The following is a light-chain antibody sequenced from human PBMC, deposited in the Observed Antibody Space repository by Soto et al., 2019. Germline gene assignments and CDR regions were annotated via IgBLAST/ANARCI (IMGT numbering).Light chain of an antibody. Sequence: QSVLTRPASVSGAPGQSITISCTGTSNDVGLYKYASCYQPHPRNAPTHMIYDVSNRPSGVSNRFSGSKSGNTASLIISGLQAEDEADYYCSSYPRSSTLSTYFFGTGTKVTVL. CDR1: SNDVGLYKY. CDR3: SSYPRSSTLSTYF. J-gene: IGLJ1*01. CDR2: DVS. V-gene: IGLV2-14*03.